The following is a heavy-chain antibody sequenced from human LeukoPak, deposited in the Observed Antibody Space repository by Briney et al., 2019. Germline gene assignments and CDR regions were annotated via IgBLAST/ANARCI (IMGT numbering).Heavy chain of an antibody. CDR3: AKDLYDSSGYIDY. D-gene: IGHD3-22*01. J-gene: IGHJ4*02. Sequence: GGSLRLSCAASGFTFSSYAMSRVRQAPGKGLEWVSAISGSGGSTYYADSVKGRFTISRDSSKNTLYLQMNSLRAEDTAVYYCAKDLYDSSGYIDYWGQGTLVTVSS. CDR1: GFTFSSYA. V-gene: IGHV3-23*01. CDR2: ISGSGGST.